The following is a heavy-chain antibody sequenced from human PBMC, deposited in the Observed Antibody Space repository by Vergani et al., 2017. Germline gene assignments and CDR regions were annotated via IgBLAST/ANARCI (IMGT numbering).Heavy chain of an antibody. V-gene: IGHV3-11*01. CDR3: ATDWGLLLFGECDP. CDR2: ISNSGSTI. Sequence: QVQLVESGGNLVKPGGSLRLSCAASGFTFSDYYMSWIRQAPGKGLEWLSYISNSGSTIYYADSVKGRFTISRDNANNSLYLQMNSLRAEDTAVYYCATDWGLLLFGECDPWGQGTLVTVSS. J-gene: IGHJ5*02. D-gene: IGHD3-10*01. CDR1: GFTFSDYY.